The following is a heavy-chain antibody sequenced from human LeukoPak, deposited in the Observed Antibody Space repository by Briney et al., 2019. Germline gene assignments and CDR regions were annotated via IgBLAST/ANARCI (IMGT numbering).Heavy chain of an antibody. CDR1: GFTFSSYA. D-gene: IGHD1-7*01. CDR2: IKPDGSQQ. Sequence: GGSLRLSCAASGFTFSSYAMSWVRQAPGKGLEWVANIKPDGSQQYHVDSVRGRYTMSRDNAGNSLYLQMNSLRVEDTAVYYCARGDGRGTVDYWGQGTLVTVSS. CDR3: ARGDGRGTVDY. V-gene: IGHV3-7*01. J-gene: IGHJ4*02.